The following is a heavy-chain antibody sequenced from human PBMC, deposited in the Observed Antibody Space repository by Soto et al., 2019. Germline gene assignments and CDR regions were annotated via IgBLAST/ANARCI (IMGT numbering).Heavy chain of an antibody. CDR3: ERARGNDWYSDY. J-gene: IGHJ4*02. V-gene: IGHV3-21*01. D-gene: IGHD5-12*01. CDR2: ITHSGTYV. CDR1: GFTFSDYS. Sequence: GGSLRLSCTASGFTFSDYSMSWVRQAPGKGLEWVSSITHSGTYVYYADSVKGRFTISRDSASNSLFLQMTNLRAEDTAVYHCERARGNDWYSDYWGQGTLVTVSS.